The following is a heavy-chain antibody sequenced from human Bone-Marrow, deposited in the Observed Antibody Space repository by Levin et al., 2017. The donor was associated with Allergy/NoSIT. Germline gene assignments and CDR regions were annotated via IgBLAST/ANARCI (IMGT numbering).Heavy chain of an antibody. J-gene: IGHJ3*01. Sequence: GGSLRLSCDASGFTLSDYAMSWVRQAPGKGLEWVSVITGGGFNTYYGDSVKGRFTVSRDNSKNTLYLELNSLRAEDTAVYYCAKKQGGTTGFSFDVWVQGTMVTVSS. CDR1: GFTLSDYA. D-gene: IGHD1-14*01. V-gene: IGHV3-23*01. CDR2: ITGGGFNT. CDR3: AKKQGGTTGFSFDV.